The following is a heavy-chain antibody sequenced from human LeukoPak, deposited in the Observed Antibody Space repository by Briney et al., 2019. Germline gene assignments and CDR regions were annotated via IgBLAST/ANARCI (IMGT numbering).Heavy chain of an antibody. Sequence: PSETLSLTCTVSGGSISSSSYYWGWIRQPPGKGLEWIGSIYYSGSTYYNPSLKSRVTISVDTSKNQFSLKLSSVTAADTAVYYCARSNLSGWSLWVDYWGQGTLVTVSS. CDR3: ARSNLSGWSLWVDY. CDR2: IYYSGST. V-gene: IGHV4-39*01. D-gene: IGHD6-19*01. CDR1: GGSISSSSYY. J-gene: IGHJ4*02.